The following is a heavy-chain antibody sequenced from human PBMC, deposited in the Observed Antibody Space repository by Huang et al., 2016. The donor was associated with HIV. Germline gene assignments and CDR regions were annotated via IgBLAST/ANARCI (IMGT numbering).Heavy chain of an antibody. J-gene: IGHJ4*02. V-gene: IGHV3-11*01. CDR2: IRSSDKSI. CDR3: ARRSAFYRLDY. D-gene: IGHD3-10*01. CDR1: GFTFSDYY. Sequence: QVQLVESGGGLVKPGGSLRLSCAASGFTFSDYYMSWIRQTPGKGLDWISYIRSSDKSIYYADSVKGRFTISRDDAKNSLYLQMNSLRADDTAVYYCARRSAFYRLDYWGQGTLVTVSS.